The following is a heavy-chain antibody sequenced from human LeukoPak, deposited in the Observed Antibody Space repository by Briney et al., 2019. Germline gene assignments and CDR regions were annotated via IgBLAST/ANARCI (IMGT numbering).Heavy chain of an antibody. D-gene: IGHD5-24*01. CDR2: ISSSSSYI. CDR1: GFTFSSYS. J-gene: IGHJ3*02. CDR3: ARGGVGDGYKQRNDAFDI. Sequence: GGSLRLSCAASGFTFSSYSMNWVRQAPGKGLEWVSSISSSSSYIYYADSVKGRFTISRDNAKNSLYLQMNSLRAEDTAVYYCARGGVGDGYKQRNDAFDIWGQGTMVTVSS. V-gene: IGHV3-21*01.